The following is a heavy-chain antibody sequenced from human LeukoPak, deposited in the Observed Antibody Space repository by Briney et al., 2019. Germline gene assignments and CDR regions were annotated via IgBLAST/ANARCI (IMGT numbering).Heavy chain of an antibody. V-gene: IGHV1-46*01. D-gene: IGHD3-10*01. CDR3: ARTALNYYGSGSYYYFDY. J-gene: IGHJ4*02. CDR2: INPSGGST. CDR1: GYTFTSYY. Sequence: ASVKVSCKASGYTFTSYYMHWVRQAPGQGLEWMGIINPSGGSTSYAQKFQGRVTITADKSTSTAYMELSSLRSEDTAVYYCARTALNYYGSGSYYYFDYWGQGTLVTVSS.